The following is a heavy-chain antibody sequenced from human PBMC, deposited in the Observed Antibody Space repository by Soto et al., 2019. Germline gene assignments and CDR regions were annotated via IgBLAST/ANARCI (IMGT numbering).Heavy chain of an antibody. CDR1: GFTFSSYG. CDR2: IWYDGSNK. V-gene: IGHV3-33*01. Sequence: GGSLRLSCAASGFTFSSYGMHWVRQAPGKGLEWVAVIWYDGSNKYYADSVKGRFTISRDNSKNTLYLQMNSLRAEDTAVYYCARSRPYGSGANYFDYWGQGTLVTVSS. J-gene: IGHJ4*02. D-gene: IGHD3-10*01. CDR3: ARSRPYGSGANYFDY.